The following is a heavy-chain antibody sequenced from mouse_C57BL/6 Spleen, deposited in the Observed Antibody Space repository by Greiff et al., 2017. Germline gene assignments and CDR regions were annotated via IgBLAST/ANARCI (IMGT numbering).Heavy chain of an antibody. Sequence: EVHLVESGPGLVKPSQSLSLTCSVTGYSITSGYYWNWIRQFPGNKLEWMGYISYDGSNNYNPSLKNRISITRDTSKNQFFLKLNSVTTEDTATYYCARSPLLRWGYFDYWGQGTTLTVSS. J-gene: IGHJ2*01. V-gene: IGHV3-6*01. D-gene: IGHD1-1*01. CDR3: ARSPLLRWGYFDY. CDR1: GYSITSGYY. CDR2: ISYDGSN.